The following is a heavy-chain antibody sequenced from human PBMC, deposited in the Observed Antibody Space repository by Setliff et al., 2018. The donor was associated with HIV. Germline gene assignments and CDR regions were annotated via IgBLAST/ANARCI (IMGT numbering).Heavy chain of an antibody. J-gene: IGHJ5*02. Sequence: SVKVSCKASGYTFTSYGISWVRQAPGQGLEWMGGIIPILGIANYAQKFQGRVTITADKSTSTAYMELSSLRSEDTAVYYCARDFGGYCSSMSCPGLFDPWGQGTLVTVSS. CDR2: IIPILGIA. D-gene: IGHD2-2*01. V-gene: IGHV1-69*10. CDR1: GYTFTSYG. CDR3: ARDFGGYCSSMSCPGLFDP.